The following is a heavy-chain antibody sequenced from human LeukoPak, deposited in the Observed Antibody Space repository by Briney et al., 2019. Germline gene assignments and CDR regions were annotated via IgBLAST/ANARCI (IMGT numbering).Heavy chain of an antibody. J-gene: IGHJ4*02. CDR3: APWLGGGAADFDY. Sequence: PGGSLRLSCAASGFTFSSYGMHWVRQAPGKGLERVAFIRYDGSNKYYADSVKGRFTISRDNSKNTLYLQMNSLRAEDTAVYYCAPWLGGGAADFDYWGQGTLVTVSS. CDR2: IRYDGSNK. V-gene: IGHV3-30*02. D-gene: IGHD3-9*01. CDR1: GFTFSSYG.